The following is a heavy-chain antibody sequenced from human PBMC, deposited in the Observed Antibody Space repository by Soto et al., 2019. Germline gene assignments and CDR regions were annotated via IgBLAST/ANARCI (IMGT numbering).Heavy chain of an antibody. J-gene: IGHJ5*02. CDR3: ATRSGDYVGWFDP. CDR1: NGSINNFY. V-gene: IGHV4-59*08. Sequence: PSETLSLTCTVSNGSINNFYWTWIRQPPGEGLEWIGYIYYSGAANYNPSLKSRLAIDVDTSKNQFSLRLSSVTAADTAVYYCATRSGDYVGWFDPWGQGTRVTVSS. D-gene: IGHD4-17*01. CDR2: IYYSGAA.